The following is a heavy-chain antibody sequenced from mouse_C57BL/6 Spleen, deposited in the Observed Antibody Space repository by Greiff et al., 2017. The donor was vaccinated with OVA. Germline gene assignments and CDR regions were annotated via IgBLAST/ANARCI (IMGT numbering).Heavy chain of an antibody. CDR1: GFTFSSYA. Sequence: EVQRVESGEGLVKPGGSLKLSCAASGFTFSSYAMSWVRQTPEKRLEWVAYISSGGDYIYYAETVKGRFTISRDNARNTLYLQMSSLKSEDTAMYYCTRDRGGNYEAMDYWGQGTSVTVSS. V-gene: IGHV5-9-1*02. CDR2: ISSGGDYI. D-gene: IGHD2-1*01. J-gene: IGHJ4*01. CDR3: TRDRGGNYEAMDY.